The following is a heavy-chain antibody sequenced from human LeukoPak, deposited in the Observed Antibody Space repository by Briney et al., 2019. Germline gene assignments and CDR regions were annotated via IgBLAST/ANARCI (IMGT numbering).Heavy chain of an antibody. D-gene: IGHD3-10*01. V-gene: IGHV3-48*03. CDR1: GFTFSSYE. J-gene: IGHJ4*02. CDR2: ISSGGGTI. Sequence: GGSLRLSCAASGFTFSSYEMNWVRQAPGKGLEWVSYISSGGGTIYYADSVKGRFTISRDNAKNSLDLQMNSLRVEDTGIYYCVKVAKYYYGSETYYFFEHWGQGTPVTASS. CDR3: VKVAKYYYGSETYYFFEH.